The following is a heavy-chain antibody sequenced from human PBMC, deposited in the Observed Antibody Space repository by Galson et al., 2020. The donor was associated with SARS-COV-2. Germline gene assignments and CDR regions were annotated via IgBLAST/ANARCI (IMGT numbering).Heavy chain of an antibody. V-gene: IGHV3-30*18. CDR3: AKASFYFDSTGFYPNWFDP. CDR2: ISYDGTSE. CDR1: GLIFSDYG. D-gene: IGHD3-22*01. Sequence: GGSLRLSCAASGLIFSDYGFHWVRQAPGKGLEWVAVISYDGTSELYAESVKGRFTISRDDSKNTLFLQMDTLRLEDTAVYHCAKASFYFDSTGFYPNWFDPWGPGTQVTVSS. J-gene: IGHJ5*02.